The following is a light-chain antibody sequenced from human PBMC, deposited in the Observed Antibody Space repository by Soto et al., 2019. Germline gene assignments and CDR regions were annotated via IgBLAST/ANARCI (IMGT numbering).Light chain of an antibody. Sequence: IVMTQTPATLSVSPGERVTLSCRASQSVSYHVAWYQQKPGQTPRLVMYDASSRASGIPARFSGSRSGTEFSFTISSLQSEDFGVYYCQQYNSWLTFGGGTKVDIK. CDR3: QQYNSWLT. CDR2: DAS. J-gene: IGKJ4*01. V-gene: IGKV3-15*01. CDR1: QSVSYH.